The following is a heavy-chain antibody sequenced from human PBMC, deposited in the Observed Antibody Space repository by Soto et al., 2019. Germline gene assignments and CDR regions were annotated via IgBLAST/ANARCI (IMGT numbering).Heavy chain of an antibody. V-gene: IGHV4-59*08. Sequence: TLSLTCTVSGGSISSYYWSWIRQPPGKGLEWIGYIYYSGSTNYNPSLKSRVTISVDTSKNQFSLKLSSVTAADTAVYYCARQGELENWIDPWGQGTLVTVST. D-gene: IGHD1-7*01. CDR2: IYYSGST. CDR3: ARQGELENWIDP. J-gene: IGHJ5*02. CDR1: GGSISSYY.